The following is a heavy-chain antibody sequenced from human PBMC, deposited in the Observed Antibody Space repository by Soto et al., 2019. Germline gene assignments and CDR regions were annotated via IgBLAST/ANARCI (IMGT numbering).Heavy chain of an antibody. D-gene: IGHD1-26*01. V-gene: IGHV6-1*01. CDR2: TYYRSKWYY. Sequence: SQTLSLTCTITGDSVSSNSAGWSWVRQSPSRGLEWLGRTYYRSKWYYEYAVSVRGRITINPDTSKNQYSLQLNSVTPEDTAVYFCARGEQYSGRIFDYWGQGTLVTVSS. CDR3: ARGEQYSGRIFDY. J-gene: IGHJ4*01. CDR1: GDSVSSNSAG.